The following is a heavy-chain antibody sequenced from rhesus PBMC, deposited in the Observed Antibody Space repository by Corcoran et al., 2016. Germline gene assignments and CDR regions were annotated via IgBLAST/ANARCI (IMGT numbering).Heavy chain of an antibody. CDR3: ARSYNFVDAPDY. V-gene: IGHV1S2*01. D-gene: IGHD3-3*01. CDR2: TNHYKGNT. J-gene: IGHJ4*01. Sequence: QVHLVQSGAEVKRPGSSVKVSCKASGYTFTDYYMHWVRPAPRQGLEWMGWTNHYKGNTKYAQKFQGRVTMTRDTSTSTAYMELSSLRSEDTAVCYCARSYNFVDAPDYWGQGVLVTVSS. CDR1: GYTFTDYY.